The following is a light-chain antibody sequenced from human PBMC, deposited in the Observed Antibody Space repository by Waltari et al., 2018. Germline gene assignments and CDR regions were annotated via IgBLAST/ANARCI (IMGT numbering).Light chain of an antibody. J-gene: IGLJ2*01. Sequence: SYDLTQPPSVSVSPGQTASITCSGAKLANKNVCWYQQKPGQSPVLVIYQNNKRPSGIPERFSASNSGSTATLTISGVQSIDEADYYCQALDRRTVEVVFGGGTRLAVL. CDR3: QALDRRTVEVV. V-gene: IGLV3-1*01. CDR2: QNN. CDR1: KLANKN.